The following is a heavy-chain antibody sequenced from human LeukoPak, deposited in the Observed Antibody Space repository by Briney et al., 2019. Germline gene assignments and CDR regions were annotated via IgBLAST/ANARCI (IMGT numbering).Heavy chain of an antibody. J-gene: IGHJ4*03. V-gene: IGHV4-34*01. Sequence: SETLSLTCAVYGGSFSRYYWSWIRQSPGKGLEWIAEIDHRGDTNYSPSVKSRVTISVDTSKNQFSLKMRSLSAADTALYYCARGATISETGYFDFWGQGTLVTVSS. CDR3: ARGATISETGYFDF. CDR1: GGSFSRYY. D-gene: IGHD5-24*01. CDR2: IDHRGDT.